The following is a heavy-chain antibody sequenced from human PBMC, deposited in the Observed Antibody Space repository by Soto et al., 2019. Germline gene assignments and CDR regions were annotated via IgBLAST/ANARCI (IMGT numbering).Heavy chain of an antibody. CDR2: ISGSGGST. CDR1: GFTFSSYA. J-gene: IGHJ4*02. CDR3: AKRPRLVRQGRPQDY. Sequence: GGSLRLSCAASGFTFSSYAMSWVRQAPGKGLEWVSAISGSGGSTYYADSVKGRFTISRDNSKNTLYLQMNSLRAEDTAVYYCAKRPRLVRQGRPQDYWGQGTLVTVSS. V-gene: IGHV3-23*01. D-gene: IGHD6-19*01.